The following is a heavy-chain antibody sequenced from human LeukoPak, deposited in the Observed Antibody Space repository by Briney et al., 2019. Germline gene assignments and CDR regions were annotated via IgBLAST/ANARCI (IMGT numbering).Heavy chain of an antibody. J-gene: IGHJ6*03. CDR3: ARTVVPAATYYYYYYMDV. Sequence: SETLSLTCTVSGGSISSYYWSWIRQPPGKGLEWIGYIYYSGSTNYNPSLKSRVTISVDTSKNQFSLKLSSVTAADTAVYYCARTVVPAATYYYYYYMDVWGKGTTVTVSS. CDR2: IYYSGST. V-gene: IGHV4-59*08. CDR1: GGSISSYY. D-gene: IGHD2-2*01.